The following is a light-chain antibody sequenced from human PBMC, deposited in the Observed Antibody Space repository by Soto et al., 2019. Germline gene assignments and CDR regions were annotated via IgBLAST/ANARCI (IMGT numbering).Light chain of an antibody. CDR1: SSNIGSNT. Sequence: QSVLTQPPSVSGTPVQRVTIACSGSSSNIGSNTVTWYQQLPGTAPKLLVCSNNQRPSEVPARFSGSKSGTSASMAISGLQSEDAADYYCAAWDDSLNSTVFGGGTKLTVL. V-gene: IGLV1-44*01. CDR2: SNN. CDR3: AAWDDSLNSTV. J-gene: IGLJ2*01.